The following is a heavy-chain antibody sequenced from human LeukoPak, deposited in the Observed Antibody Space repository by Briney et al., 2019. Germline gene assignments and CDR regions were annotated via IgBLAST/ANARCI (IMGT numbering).Heavy chain of an antibody. CDR1: GYTFTNYH. CDR3: ARGDFQCDSGSRVPFDL. D-gene: IGHD3-10*01. Sequence: ASVKVSCKASGYTFTNYHINWVRQATGQGLEWMGWMSPKSGGSGYAQKFQGRVTMTRDTSITTAYTEFSSLTFEDAAVYYCARGDFQCDSGSRVPFDLWGQGTMVTVSS. CDR2: MSPKSGGS. V-gene: IGHV1-8*01. J-gene: IGHJ3*01.